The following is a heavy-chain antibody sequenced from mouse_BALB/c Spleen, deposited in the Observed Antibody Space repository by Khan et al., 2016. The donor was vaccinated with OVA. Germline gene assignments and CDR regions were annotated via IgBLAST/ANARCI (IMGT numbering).Heavy chain of an antibody. J-gene: IGHJ3*01. Sequence: VQLQQSGPELVKPGASVKMSCKASGYTYTSYVMHWVKQKPGQGLEWIGYINPYNDGTKYDEKFKGKATLISDKSSSTAYMELNSLTSEDSAVYYCARWGITTGFAYWGQGTLVTVSA. V-gene: IGHV1S136*01. CDR3: ARWGITTGFAY. CDR1: GYTYTSYV. D-gene: IGHD2-4*01. CDR2: INPYNDGT.